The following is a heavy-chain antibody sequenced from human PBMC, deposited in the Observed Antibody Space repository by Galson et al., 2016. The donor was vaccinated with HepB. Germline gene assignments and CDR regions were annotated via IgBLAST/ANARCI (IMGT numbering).Heavy chain of an antibody. Sequence: SLRLSCAASGFTFSSYAMNWVRQAPGKGLEWVSSISAGGGSEYTDSVKGRFTTSRDISKNTLYLQMSSLRAEDTAVYYCARCSVYSSGWCNSFDPWGQGTLVIVSS. CDR1: GFTFSSYA. CDR2: ISAGGGS. V-gene: IGHV3-23*01. CDR3: ARCSVYSSGWCNSFDP. D-gene: IGHD6-19*01. J-gene: IGHJ5*02.